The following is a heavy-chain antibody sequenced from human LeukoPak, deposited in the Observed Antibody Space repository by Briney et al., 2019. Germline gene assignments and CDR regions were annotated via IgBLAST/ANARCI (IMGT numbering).Heavy chain of an antibody. J-gene: IGHJ6*02. V-gene: IGHV3-23*01. CDR3: AKEYYYYYGMDV. CDR2: ISGSGGST. Sequence: GSLRLSCAASGFTFSSYAMSWVRQAPGKGLEWVSAISGSGGSTYYAGSVKGRFTISRDNSKNTLYLQMNSLRAEDTAVYYCAKEYYYYYGMDVWGQGTTVTVSS. CDR1: GFTFSSYA.